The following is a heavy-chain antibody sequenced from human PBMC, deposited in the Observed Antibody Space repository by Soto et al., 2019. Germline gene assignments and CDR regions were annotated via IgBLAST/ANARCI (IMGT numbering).Heavy chain of an antibody. CDR2: IYSGGST. J-gene: IGHJ4*02. Sequence: GGSLRLSCAASGFTVSSNYMSWVRQAPGKGLEWVSVIYSGGSTYYADSVKGRFTISRDNSKNTLYLQMNSLRAEDTAVYYCARAVTGIAFDYWGQGTLVTVSS. CDR3: ARAVTGIAFDY. V-gene: IGHV3-53*01. D-gene: IGHD6-13*01. CDR1: GFTVSSNY.